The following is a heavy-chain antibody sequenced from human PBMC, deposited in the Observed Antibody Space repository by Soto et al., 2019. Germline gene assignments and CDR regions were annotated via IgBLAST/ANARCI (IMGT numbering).Heavy chain of an antibody. Sequence: PSETLSLTCTVSGGSISSYYWSWIRQPPGKGLEWIGYIYYSGSTNYNPSLKSRVTISVDSSKNQFSLKLNSVTAADTAVYYCARLGGYYQAFYNWGQGTLVPVSS. CDR2: IYYSGST. V-gene: IGHV4-59*08. J-gene: IGHJ4*02. CDR3: ARLGGYYQAFYN. CDR1: GGSISSYY. D-gene: IGHD3-3*01.